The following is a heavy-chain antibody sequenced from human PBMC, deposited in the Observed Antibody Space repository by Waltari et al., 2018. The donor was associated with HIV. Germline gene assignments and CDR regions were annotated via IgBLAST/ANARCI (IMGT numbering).Heavy chain of an antibody. CDR3: ARDVDVGATDY. J-gene: IGHJ4*02. Sequence: QVHLVQSGAEVKKPGASVKVSCKASGYTFSDPFLHWVRQAPGQGLEWMGEINAYTGATYYRQRFQGRVSMTRDTSINTAYMELRRLTSDDTATYYCARDVDVGATDYWGQGTLVTVSS. V-gene: IGHV1-2*02. CDR2: INAYTGAT. CDR1: GYTFSDPF. D-gene: IGHD1-26*01.